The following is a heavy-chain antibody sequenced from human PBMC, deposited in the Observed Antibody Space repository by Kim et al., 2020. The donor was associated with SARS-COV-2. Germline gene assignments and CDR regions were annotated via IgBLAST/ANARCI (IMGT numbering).Heavy chain of an antibody. D-gene: IGHD3-22*01. J-gene: IGHJ3*02. CDR2: IYYSGST. V-gene: IGHV4-31*03. Sequence: SETLSLTCTVSGGSISSGGYYWSWIRQHPGKGLEWIGYIYYSGSTYYNPSLKSRVTISVDTSKNQFSLKLSSVTAADTAVYYCARAPITMIVVVDAFDIWGQGTMVTVAS. CDR3: ARAPITMIVVVDAFDI. CDR1: GGSISSGGYY.